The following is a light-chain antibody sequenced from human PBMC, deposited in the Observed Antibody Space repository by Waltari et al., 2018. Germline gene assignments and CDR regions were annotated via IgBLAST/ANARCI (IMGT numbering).Light chain of an antibody. Sequence: DIVMTQFPLSLPVTPGEPASTSCRSSQSRLHSNGNNYLDWYVQKPGQSPQVLIYLGSNRASGVPDRFSGSGSGTDFTLKISRVEAEDVGVDYCMQGLQTARTFGQGTKLEIK. CDR3: MQGLQTART. CDR1: QSRLHSNGNNY. J-gene: IGKJ2*01. V-gene: IGKV2-28*01. CDR2: LGS.